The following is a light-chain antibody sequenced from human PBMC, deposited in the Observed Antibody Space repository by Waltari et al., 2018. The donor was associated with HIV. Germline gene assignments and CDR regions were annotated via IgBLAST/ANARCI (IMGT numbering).Light chain of an antibody. V-gene: IGKV1-12*02. CDR1: QGIHRG. CDR2: AAS. CDR3: QQANSFPSIFT. Sequence: DIQMTKSPSSVSASVGDRVTITSRARQGIHRGLAWYQQKPEKAPKLLIYAASSLQSGVPSRFSGSGSGTDFTLTISSLQPEDFATYYCQQANSFPSIFTFGPGTKVDIK. J-gene: IGKJ3*01.